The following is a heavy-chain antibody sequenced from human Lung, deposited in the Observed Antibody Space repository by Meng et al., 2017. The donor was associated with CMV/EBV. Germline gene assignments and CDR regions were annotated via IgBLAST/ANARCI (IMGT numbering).Heavy chain of an antibody. V-gene: IGHV3-23*01. CDR2: IAGSDSAT. CDR3: AKDYFSTTGFLDS. CDR1: GFMFSNDA. J-gene: IGHJ4*02. Sequence: ADAGFMFSNDAMSWVSQAPGKGLEWVAAIAGSDSATYHADSVRGRFSISRDNSENTLWLQMNSLRAEDTAMYYCAKDYFSTTGFLDSWGQGTLVTVSS. D-gene: IGHD2/OR15-2a*01.